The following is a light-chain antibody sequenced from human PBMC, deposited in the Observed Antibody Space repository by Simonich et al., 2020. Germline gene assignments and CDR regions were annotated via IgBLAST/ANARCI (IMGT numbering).Light chain of an antibody. V-gene: IGKV4-1*01. CDR1: QSVLYSSNNKNY. Sequence: DIVMTQSPDSLAVSLGERPTINCKSLQSVLYSSNNKNYLAWYQQKPGQPPKLLIYCASTRESGVPDRFCGSGSGTDFTLTIISLQAEDVAVYYCQQYYSTPPWTFGQGTKVEIK. J-gene: IGKJ1*01. CDR2: CAS. CDR3: QQYYSTPPWT.